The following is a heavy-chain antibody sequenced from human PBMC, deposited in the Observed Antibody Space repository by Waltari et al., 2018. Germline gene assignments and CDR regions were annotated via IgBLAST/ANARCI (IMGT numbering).Heavy chain of an antibody. Sequence: RLQLQESGPGLVKPSETLSLTCTVSSGAISSSGYYWGWSRQPQGKGLEWMGSIYYGGNTYYNPSLKNRVTISVDTSKNQFSLKVTSVTAADTAVYYCAKVWKNYRTDYWGQGTLVTVSS. CDR2: IYYGGNT. CDR1: SGAISSSGYY. CDR3: AKVWKNYRTDY. D-gene: IGHD1-7*01. J-gene: IGHJ4*02. V-gene: IGHV4-39*06.